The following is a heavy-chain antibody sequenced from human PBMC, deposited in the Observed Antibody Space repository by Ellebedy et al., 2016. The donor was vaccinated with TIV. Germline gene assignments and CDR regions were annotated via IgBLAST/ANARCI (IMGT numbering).Heavy chain of an antibody. CDR3: ARGWSCTNGVCYSGDWFDP. Sequence: SETLSLTCTISGGSISSYYWSWIRQPPGKGLEWIGYIYYSGSTNYNPSPKSRVTISVDTSKNQFSLKLSSVTAADTAVYYCARGWSCTNGVCYSGDWFDPWGQGTLVTVSS. J-gene: IGHJ5*02. D-gene: IGHD2-8*01. V-gene: IGHV4-59*01. CDR1: GGSISSYY. CDR2: IYYSGST.